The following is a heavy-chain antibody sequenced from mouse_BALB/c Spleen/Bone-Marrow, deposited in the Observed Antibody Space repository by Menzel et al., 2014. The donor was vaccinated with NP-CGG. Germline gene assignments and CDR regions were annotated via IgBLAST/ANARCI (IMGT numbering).Heavy chain of an antibody. Sequence: DVQLVESGGGLVKPGGSLKLSCAASGFAFSSYDMSWVRQTPEKRLEWVAYISSGGGSTYYPDTVKGRFTISRDNAKNARDLQMSSLKSEDTAMYYCARQGACYGNYMYFNVWDAGTTVTVSS. J-gene: IGHJ1*01. V-gene: IGHV5-12-1*01. D-gene: IGHD2-10*01. CDR1: GFAFSSYD. CDR3: ARQGACYGNYMYFNV. CDR2: ISSGGGST.